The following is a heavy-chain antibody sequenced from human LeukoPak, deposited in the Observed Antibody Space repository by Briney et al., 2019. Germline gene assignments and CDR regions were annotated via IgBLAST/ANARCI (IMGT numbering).Heavy chain of an antibody. CDR3: ARDSSGSDAFDI. J-gene: IGHJ3*02. CDR2: IYYSGST. D-gene: IGHD3-3*01. V-gene: IGHV4-59*01. Sequence: SETQSLTCTVSGGSISSYYWSWIRPPPEKGLVWIGYIYYSGSTNYNPSLKSRITISVDTSKNQFSLKLSSVTAADTAVYYCARDSSGSDAFDIWGQGTMVTVSS. CDR1: GGSISSYY.